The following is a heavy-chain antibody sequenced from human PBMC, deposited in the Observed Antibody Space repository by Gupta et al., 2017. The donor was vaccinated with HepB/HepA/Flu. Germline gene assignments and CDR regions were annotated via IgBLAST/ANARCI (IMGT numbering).Heavy chain of an antibody. CDR3: ARHVRVDCSSPRCHKGD. CDR2: IYYSGRT. J-gene: IGHJ4*02. D-gene: IGHD2-2*02. CDR1: GGPISSSSYY. Sequence: QLQLQESGPGLVKPSETLSLTCTVSGGPISSSSYYWGWIRQPPGKEVVWSGTIYYSGRTYYHTCLKSRVTISVETSKNQFSLKLSSVTAPEKAVDYCARHVRVDCSSPRCHKGDGGEGTLVIVYS. V-gene: IGHV4-39*01.